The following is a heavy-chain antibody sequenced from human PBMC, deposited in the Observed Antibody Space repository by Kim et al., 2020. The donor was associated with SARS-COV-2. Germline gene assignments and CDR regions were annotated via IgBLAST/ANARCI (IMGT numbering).Heavy chain of an antibody. J-gene: IGHJ6*02. Sequence: GGSLRLSCAASGFTFSSYAMHWVRQAPGKGLEWVAVISYDGSNKYYADSVKGRFTISRDNSKNTLYLQMNSLRAEDTAVYYCARSGIDRAAREASALDYYYYGMDVWGQGTTVTVSS. D-gene: IGHD6-6*01. CDR1: GFTFSSYA. CDR3: ARSGIDRAAREASALDYYYYGMDV. CDR2: ISYDGSNK. V-gene: IGHV3-30-3*01.